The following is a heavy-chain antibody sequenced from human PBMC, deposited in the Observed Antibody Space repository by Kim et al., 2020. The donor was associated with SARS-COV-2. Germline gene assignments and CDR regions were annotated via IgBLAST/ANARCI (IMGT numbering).Heavy chain of an antibody. V-gene: IGHV3-74*01. CDR3: ATGVYCTSCCYAFGDF. D-gene: IGHD2-8*01. J-gene: IGHJ4*02. Sequence: GGSLRLSCAASGFTFSNYWMHWVRHAPGKGLVWVSRINTDGSSTNYEDSMKGRFTISRDNAKNKLYLQMNSLRAADTAVYYCATGVYCTSCCYAFGDFWGQGTVLTLS. CDR1: GFTFSNYW. CDR2: INTDGSST.